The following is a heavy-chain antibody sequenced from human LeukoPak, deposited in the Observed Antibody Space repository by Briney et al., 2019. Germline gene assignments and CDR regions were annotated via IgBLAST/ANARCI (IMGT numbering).Heavy chain of an antibody. D-gene: IGHD3-16*01. Sequence: GASVKVSCKASGYTFTFYYLCWVRQAPAQGLELMGLINPNSGATKNAQKFQGSVTLTRDTSIRTTYMEMSSLRSDDTAVYYCARDERYSYGDTHYPDLGFWGPGNPVTVSS. CDR2: INPNSGAT. V-gene: IGHV1-2*02. CDR3: ARDERYSYGDTHYPDLGF. CDR1: GYTFTFYY. J-gene: IGHJ4*02.